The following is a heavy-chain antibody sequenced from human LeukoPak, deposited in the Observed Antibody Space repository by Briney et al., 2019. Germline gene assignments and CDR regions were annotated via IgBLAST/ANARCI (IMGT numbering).Heavy chain of an antibody. CDR1: GGSISSSNYY. Sequence: SETLSLTCTVSGGSISSSNYYWGWIRQPPGKGLEWIAGISYSGSTFYNPSLKSRVTMSVDSSKNQFSLKVSSVTATDTALYYCARDKASGWYGDAFDIWGQGTMVTVSS. CDR2: ISYSGST. CDR3: ARDKASGWYGDAFDI. J-gene: IGHJ3*02. D-gene: IGHD6-13*01. V-gene: IGHV4-39*07.